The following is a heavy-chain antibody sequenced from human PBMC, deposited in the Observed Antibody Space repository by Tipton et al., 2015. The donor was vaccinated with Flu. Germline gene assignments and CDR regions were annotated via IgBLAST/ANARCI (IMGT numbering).Heavy chain of an antibody. CDR1: GGSFSGYY. V-gene: IGHV4-34*01. CDR3: AIEGYSSSLNL. CDR2: INHSGST. Sequence: TLSLTCAVYGGSFSGYYWSWIRQPPGKGLEWIGEINHSGSTNYNPSLKSRVTISVDTSKNQFPLKLSSVTAADTAVYYCAIEGYSSSLNLWGQGTLVTVSS. J-gene: IGHJ4*02. D-gene: IGHD6-13*01.